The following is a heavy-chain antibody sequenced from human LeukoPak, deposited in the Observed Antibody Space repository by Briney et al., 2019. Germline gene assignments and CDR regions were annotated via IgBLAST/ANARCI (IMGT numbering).Heavy chain of an antibody. CDR3: AKDVEAIRDGYNLGSDY. Sequence: PGGSLRLSCAASGFTFNDYGMSWVRQVPGKGLEWVSGINWNGGSTGYADSVKGRFTISRDNAKNSLYLQMNSLRAEDTAVYYCAKDVEAIRDGYNLGSDYWGQGTLVTVSS. CDR2: INWNGGST. J-gene: IGHJ4*02. V-gene: IGHV3-20*04. D-gene: IGHD5-24*01. CDR1: GFTFNDYG.